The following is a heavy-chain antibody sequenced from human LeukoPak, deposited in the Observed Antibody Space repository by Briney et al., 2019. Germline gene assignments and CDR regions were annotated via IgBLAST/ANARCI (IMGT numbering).Heavy chain of an antibody. CDR3: ARVPFSTIFGVVIRDYYFDY. V-gene: IGHV4-39*07. J-gene: IGHJ4*02. CDR1: GGSISSSSYY. Sequence: SETLSLTCTVSGGSISSSSYYWGWIRQPPGKGLEWIGEINHSGSTNYNPSLKSRVTISVDTSKNQFSLKLSSVTAADTAVYYCARVPFSTIFGVVIRDYYFDYWGQGTLVTVSS. D-gene: IGHD3-3*01. CDR2: INHSGST.